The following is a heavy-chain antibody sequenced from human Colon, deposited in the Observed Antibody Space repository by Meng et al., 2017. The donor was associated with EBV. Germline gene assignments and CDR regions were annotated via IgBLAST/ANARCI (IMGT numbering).Heavy chain of an antibody. J-gene: IGHJ4*02. D-gene: IGHD2-15*01. Sequence: QVQLQEVGPGPVKPSETLSLTCAVSGDSLSSANWWSWVRQPPGKGLEWIGEIHHNGNTNYNPSLKSRVTISVDKSKNQFVLKVTSVTAADTAVYYCARTAICIGGSCTTWDYWGQGALVTVSS. CDR2: IHHNGNT. V-gene: IGHV4-4*02. CDR1: GDSLSSANW. CDR3: ARTAICIGGSCTTWDY.